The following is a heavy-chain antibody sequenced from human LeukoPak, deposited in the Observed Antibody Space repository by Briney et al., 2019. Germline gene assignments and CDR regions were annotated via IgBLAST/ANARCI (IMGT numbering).Heavy chain of an antibody. CDR1: GFTVSSNY. CDR3: ARGTAYTVPFDY. Sequence: GGSLRLSCAASGFTVSSNYTSWVRQAPGKGLEWVSVIYSGGSTYYADSVKGRFTISRDNSKNTLYLQMNSLRAEDTAVYYCARGTAYTVPFDYWGQGTLVTVSS. CDR2: IYSGGST. J-gene: IGHJ4*02. V-gene: IGHV3-53*01. D-gene: IGHD3-16*01.